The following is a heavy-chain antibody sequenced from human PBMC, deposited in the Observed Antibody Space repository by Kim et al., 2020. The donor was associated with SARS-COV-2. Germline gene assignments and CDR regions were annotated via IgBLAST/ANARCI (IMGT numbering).Heavy chain of an antibody. D-gene: IGHD5-18*01. J-gene: IGHJ4*02. CDR2: ISNDGGNE. CDR3: ARGGQQPWLLVDD. V-gene: IGHV3-33*05. CDR1: GLTFSNYG. Sequence: GGSLRLSCAASGLTFSNYGMHWVRQAPGKGLEWVAVISNDGGNEYYADSVKGRFTISRDNSKNTLYLQMNSLRAEDTAVYYCARGGQQPWLLVDDWGQGTRVTVSS.